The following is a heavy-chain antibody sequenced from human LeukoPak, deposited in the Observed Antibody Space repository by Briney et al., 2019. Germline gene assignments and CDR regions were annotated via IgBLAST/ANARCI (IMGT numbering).Heavy chain of an antibody. CDR1: GYTFTSYD. D-gene: IGHD1-7*01. V-gene: IGHV1-8*03. CDR2: MKPNSGNT. J-gene: IGHJ5*02. CDR3: ARGRITGTTSHNWFDP. Sequence: ASVKVSCKASGYTFTSYDINWVRQATGQGLEWMGWMKPNSGNTGYAQKFQGRVTITRNTSISTAYMELSSLRSEDTAVYYCARGRITGTTSHNWFDPWGQGTLVTVSS.